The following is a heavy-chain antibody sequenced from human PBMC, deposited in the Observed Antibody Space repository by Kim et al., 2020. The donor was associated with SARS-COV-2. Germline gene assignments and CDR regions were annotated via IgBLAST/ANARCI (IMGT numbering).Heavy chain of an antibody. CDR1: GFIFSSYS. CDR3: ASDILTAYDYGMDV. Sequence: LSLTCAGSGFIFSSYSMHWVRQAPGKGLEWISYISSISNTIYYADSVKGRFTISRDNAKSSLYLQMNSLRDEDTAVYYCASDILTAYDYGMDVWGQGTTVTVSS. D-gene: IGHD3-9*01. V-gene: IGHV3-48*02. J-gene: IGHJ6*02. CDR2: ISSISNTI.